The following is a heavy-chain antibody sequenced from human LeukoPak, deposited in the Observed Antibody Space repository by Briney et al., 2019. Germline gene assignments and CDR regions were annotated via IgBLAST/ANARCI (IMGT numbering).Heavy chain of an antibody. CDR3: ATYDYGADYFDY. CDR1: GFTFSDFA. Sequence: GGSLRLSCAASGFTFSDFAIHWVRQAPGKGLEWVAIIAYDGSNKYYADSVKGRFTISRDNAKNSLYLRMNSLRAEDTAIYYCATYDYGADYFDYWGQGTLVTVST. CDR2: IAYDGSNK. D-gene: IGHD4/OR15-4a*01. J-gene: IGHJ4*02. V-gene: IGHV3-30*04.